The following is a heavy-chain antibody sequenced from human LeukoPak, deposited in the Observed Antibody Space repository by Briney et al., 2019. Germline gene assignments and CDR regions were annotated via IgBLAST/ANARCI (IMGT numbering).Heavy chain of an antibody. D-gene: IGHD5-12*01. Sequence: GASVKVSCKASGYTFTSYGISWVRQAPGQGLEWMGWISAYNGNTNYAQKLQGRVTMTTDTSTSTAYMELRSLRSDDTAVYYCARDTVRYSGYDWGAFDIWGQGTMVTVSS. V-gene: IGHV1-18*01. J-gene: IGHJ3*02. CDR1: GYTFTSYG. CDR3: ARDTVRYSGYDWGAFDI. CDR2: ISAYNGNT.